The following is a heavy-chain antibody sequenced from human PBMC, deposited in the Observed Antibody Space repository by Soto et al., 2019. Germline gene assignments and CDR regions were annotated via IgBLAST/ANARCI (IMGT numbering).Heavy chain of an antibody. CDR2: MSYDGSK. CDR3: AKDFTPWFGDYFYYYYGMDV. Sequence: QVQLVESGGGVVQPGRSLRLSCAAAGFTFSSYGMHWVRQAPGTGLEWVAVMSYDGSKYYADTVKGRFTISRDNSKNTLYLQINSLRPEDTAVYHCAKDFTPWFGDYFYYYYGMDVWGQGTTVTVSS. J-gene: IGHJ6*02. D-gene: IGHD4-17*01. V-gene: IGHV3-30*18. CDR1: GFTFSSYG.